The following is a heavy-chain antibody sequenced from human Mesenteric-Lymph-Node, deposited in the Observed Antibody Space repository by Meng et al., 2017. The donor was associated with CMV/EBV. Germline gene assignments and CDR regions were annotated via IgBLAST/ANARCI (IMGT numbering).Heavy chain of an antibody. Sequence: GESLKISCAASGFTVSSNYMSWVRQAPGKGLEWVSVIFSDGSTYYTDSVKGRFTISSDNSKNTPYLQMNSLRAEDTAVYYCVRDLGRRSVTTDGYGLDVWGQGTTVTVSS. CDR2: IFSDGST. D-gene: IGHD4-11*01. J-gene: IGHJ6*02. CDR1: GFTVSSNY. CDR3: VRDLGRRSVTTDGYGLDV. V-gene: IGHV3-53*01.